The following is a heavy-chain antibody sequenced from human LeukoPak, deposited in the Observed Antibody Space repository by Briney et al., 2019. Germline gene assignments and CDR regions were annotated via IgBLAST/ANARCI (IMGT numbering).Heavy chain of an antibody. CDR3: ARGGRVYADLKIDY. Sequence: SETLSLTCTVSHYSISSGYYWGWIRQPPGKGLEWIGSIFHSGNTYYNPSLKSRVTISVDTSKNQFSLKLSSVTAADTAVYYCARGGRVYADLKIDYWGQGTLVTVS. J-gene: IGHJ4*02. D-gene: IGHD4-17*01. CDR1: HYSISSGYY. V-gene: IGHV4-38-2*02. CDR2: IFHSGNT.